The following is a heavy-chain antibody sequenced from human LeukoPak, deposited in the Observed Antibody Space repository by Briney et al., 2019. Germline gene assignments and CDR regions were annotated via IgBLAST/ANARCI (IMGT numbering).Heavy chain of an antibody. V-gene: IGHV1-18*01. CDR3: ARRPGRTYYYYGMDV. J-gene: IGHJ6*02. Sequence: ASVKVSCKASGYTFTSYGISWVRQAPGQGLEWMGWISAYNGNTNYAQKLQGRVTMTTDTSTSTAYMELRSLRSDDTAVYYCARRPGRTYYYYGMDVWGQGTTVTVSS. CDR2: ISAYNGNT. D-gene: IGHD1/OR15-1a*01. CDR1: GYTFTSYG.